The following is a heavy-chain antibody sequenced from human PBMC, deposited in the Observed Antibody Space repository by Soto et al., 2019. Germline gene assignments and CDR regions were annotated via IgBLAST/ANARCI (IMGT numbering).Heavy chain of an antibody. V-gene: IGHV3-23*01. Sequence: EVQLLESGGGLVQPGGSLRLSCAASGFTFSSYAMSWVRQAPGKGLEWVAAISGSGGSTYYGDSVKGRFTISRDNSKNTLYLQMNSLRAEDTAVYYCAKDPVWEGTYYFDYWGQGALVTVSS. CDR3: AKDPVWEGTYYFDY. CDR2: ISGSGGST. J-gene: IGHJ4*02. CDR1: GFTFSSYA. D-gene: IGHD3-16*01.